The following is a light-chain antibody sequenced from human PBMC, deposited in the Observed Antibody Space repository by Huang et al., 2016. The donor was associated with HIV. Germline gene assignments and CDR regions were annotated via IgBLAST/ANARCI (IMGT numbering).Light chain of an antibody. CDR3: HQYNNWPRDT. V-gene: IGKV3-15*01. J-gene: IGKJ2*01. CDR2: GVS. CDR1: QSVNNN. Sequence: EILLTQSPATLSVSPGERATLSCRASQSVNNNLAWYQQKPGQAPRLLLYGVSTRATGIPARFSGSGSGTEFTLTISSLQSEDFAVYYCHQYNNWPRDTFGQGTKLEIK.